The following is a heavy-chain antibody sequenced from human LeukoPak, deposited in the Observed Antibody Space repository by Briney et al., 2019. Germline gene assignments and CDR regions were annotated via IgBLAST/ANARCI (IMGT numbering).Heavy chain of an antibody. V-gene: IGHV3-66*01. CDR3: STGSGHAFDI. D-gene: IGHD3-10*01. J-gene: IGHJ3*02. CDR1: GFTVSSNL. CDR2: IYSGGDT. Sequence: TGGSLRLSCAASGFTVSSNLMRWVRQAPGKGLEWVSSIYSGGDTYYADSVKGRFTISRDNAKNTLYVQMNSLRAEDTAVYYCSTGSGHAFDIWGRGTMVTVSS.